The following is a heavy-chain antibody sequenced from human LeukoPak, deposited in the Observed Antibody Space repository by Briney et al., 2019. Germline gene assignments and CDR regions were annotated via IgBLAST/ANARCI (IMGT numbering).Heavy chain of an antibody. V-gene: IGHV3-7*01. CDR1: RFTFSTYW. Sequence: QSGGSLRLSCAASRFTFSTYWMSWVRQAPGEGLEWVANIKQDGSEKYYVDSVKGRFTISRDNAKNSLYLQMNSLRAEDTAVYYCAREIQGDDYFDYWGQGTLVTVSS. CDR2: IKQDGSEK. J-gene: IGHJ4*02. D-gene: IGHD3-10*01. CDR3: AREIQGDDYFDY.